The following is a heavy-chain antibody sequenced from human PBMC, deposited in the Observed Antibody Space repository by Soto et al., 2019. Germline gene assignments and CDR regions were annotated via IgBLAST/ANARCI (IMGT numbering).Heavy chain of an antibody. D-gene: IGHD3-16*01. J-gene: IGHJ6*02. V-gene: IGHV4-59*01. CDR1: GGSISSYY. CDR2: IYYSGST. Sequence: SETLSLTCTVSGGSISSYYWSWIRQPPGKGLEWIGYIYYSGSTNYNPSLKSRVTISVDTSKNQFSLKLSSVTAADTAVYYCAREGGKDGYYYYGMDVWGQGTTVTVS. CDR3: AREGGKDGYYYYGMDV.